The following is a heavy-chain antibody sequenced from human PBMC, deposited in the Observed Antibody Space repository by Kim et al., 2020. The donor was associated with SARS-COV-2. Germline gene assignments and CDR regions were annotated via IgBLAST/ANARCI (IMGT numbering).Heavy chain of an antibody. CDR3: ARDKPLNYDILTGYPYYLDY. CDR2: INTRGGST. V-gene: IGHV1-46*01. J-gene: IGHJ4*02. Sequence: ASVKVSCKASGYTFTSYYMHWVRQAPGQGLEWMGIINTRGGSTSYAQKFQGRVTMTRETSTSTVYMELSSLRSEDTAVYYCARDKPLNYDILTGYPYYLDYWGQGTLGTVSS. D-gene: IGHD3-9*01. CDR1: GYTFTSYY.